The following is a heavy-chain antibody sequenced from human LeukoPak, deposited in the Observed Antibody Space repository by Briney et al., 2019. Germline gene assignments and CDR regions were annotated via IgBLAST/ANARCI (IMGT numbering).Heavy chain of an antibody. CDR3: ARDRRDGRRAGEFLIDY. V-gene: IGHV3-11*01. Sequence: GGSLRLSCAASGFTFSDYYMSWIRQAPGKGLEWVSYISSSGSTIYYADSVKGRFTISRDNAKNSLYLQMNSLRAEDTAVYYCARDRRDGRRAGEFLIDYWGQGTLVTVSS. D-gene: IGHD3-10*01. CDR2: ISSSGSTI. J-gene: IGHJ4*02. CDR1: GFTFSDYY.